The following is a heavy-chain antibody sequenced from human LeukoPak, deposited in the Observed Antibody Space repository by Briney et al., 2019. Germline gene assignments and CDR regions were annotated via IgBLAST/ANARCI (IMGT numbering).Heavy chain of an antibody. D-gene: IGHD2-15*01. CDR1: GYTFTGYY. CDR2: INPNSGGT. CDR3: ARGYCSGGSCYSVENWFDH. V-gene: IGHV1-2*06. J-gene: IGHJ5*02. Sequence: ASVKVSCKAAGYTFTGYYMFWVRQAPGQGLEWMGRINPNSGGTNYAQKFQGRVTMTRDTSISTAYTELSRLRSDDTAVYYCARGYCSGGSCYSVENWFDHWGQGTLVTVSS.